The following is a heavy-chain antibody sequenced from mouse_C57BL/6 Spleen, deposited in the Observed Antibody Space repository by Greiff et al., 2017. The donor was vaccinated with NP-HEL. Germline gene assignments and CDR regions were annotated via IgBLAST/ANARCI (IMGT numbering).Heavy chain of an antibody. J-gene: IGHJ4*01. CDR1: GFTFSSYA. CDR2: ISSGGDYI. Sequence: EVKLVESGEGLVKPGGSLKLSCAASGFTFSSYAMSWVRQTPEKRLEWVAYISSGGDYIYYADTVKGRFTISRDNARNTLYLQMSSLKSEDTAMYYCTREEYITTVVATDYYAMDYWGQGTSVTVSS. D-gene: IGHD1-1*01. CDR3: TREEYITTVVATDYYAMDY. V-gene: IGHV5-9-1*02.